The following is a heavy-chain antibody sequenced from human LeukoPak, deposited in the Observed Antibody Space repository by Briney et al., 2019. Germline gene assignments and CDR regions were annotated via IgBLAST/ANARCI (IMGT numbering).Heavy chain of an antibody. CDR3: ARGNSSSWYGDYYYGMDV. CDR1: GGSISSGGYS. D-gene: IGHD6-13*01. J-gene: IGHJ6*02. Sequence: PSETLSLTCAVSGGSISSGGYSWGWIRQPPGKGLEWIGYMYHSGSTYYNPSLKSRVTISVDRSKNQFSLKLSSVTAADTAVYYCARGNSSSWYGDYYYGMDVWGPGTTVTVSS. V-gene: IGHV4-30-2*01. CDR2: MYHSGST.